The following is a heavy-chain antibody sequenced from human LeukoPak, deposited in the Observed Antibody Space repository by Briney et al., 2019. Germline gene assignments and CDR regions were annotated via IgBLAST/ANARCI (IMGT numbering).Heavy chain of an antibody. J-gene: IGHJ4*02. D-gene: IGHD3-3*01. V-gene: IGHV4-39*01. CDR1: GGSISSSSYY. Sequence: SETLSLTCTVSGGSISSSSYYWGWIRQPPGKGLEWIGSIYYSGSTYYNPSLKSRDTISVDNSKNQFSLKLSSVTAADTAVYYCARHEYYDFWSGYFYSFDYWGQGTLVTVSS. CDR3: ARHEYYDFWSGYFYSFDY. CDR2: IYYSGST.